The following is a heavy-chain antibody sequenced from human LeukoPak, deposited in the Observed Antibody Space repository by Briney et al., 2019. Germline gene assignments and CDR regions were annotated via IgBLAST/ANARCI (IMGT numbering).Heavy chain of an antibody. J-gene: IGHJ3*02. CDR3: ARGTHYYNSSGYWDDGGDAFDI. CDR2: IKQDGSEK. Sequence: GGSLRLSCAASGFTFSTYWMTWVRQAPGKGLEWVANIKQDGSEKYFVDSVKGRFTISRDNAKNSLYLQMNSLRAEDTAVYYCARGTHYYNSSGYWDDGGDAFDIWGQGTMVTVSS. V-gene: IGHV3-7*01. CDR1: GFTFSTYW. D-gene: IGHD3-22*01.